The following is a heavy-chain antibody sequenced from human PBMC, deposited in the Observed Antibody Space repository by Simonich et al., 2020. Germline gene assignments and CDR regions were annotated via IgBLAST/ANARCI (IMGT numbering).Heavy chain of an antibody. J-gene: IGHJ4*02. V-gene: IGHV4-39*01. CDR3: ARQRVLMVYAIDY. D-gene: IGHD2-8*01. CDR1: GGSISSSSYY. CDR2: IYSSGST. Sequence: QLQLQESGPGLVKPSETLSLTCPVSGGSISSSSYYWGWIRQPPWKGLEWIGSIYSSGSTYYNPTLKRRVTISVDTSKNQFSLKLSSVTAADTAVYYCARQRVLMVYAIDYWGQGTLVTVSS.